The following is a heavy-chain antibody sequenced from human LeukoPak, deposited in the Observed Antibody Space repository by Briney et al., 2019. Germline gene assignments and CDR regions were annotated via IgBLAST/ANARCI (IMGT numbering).Heavy chain of an antibody. CDR3: STEERHVGAPDY. J-gene: IGHJ4*02. D-gene: IGHD1-26*01. Sequence: PGGSLRLSCAASGFTFSSYSMNWVRQAPGKGLEWVSYISSSGSTIYYADSVKGRFTISRDNAKNSLYLQMNSLRAEDTAVYYCSTEERHVGAPDYWGQGTLVTVSS. CDR2: ISSSGSTI. CDR1: GFTFSSYS. V-gene: IGHV3-48*04.